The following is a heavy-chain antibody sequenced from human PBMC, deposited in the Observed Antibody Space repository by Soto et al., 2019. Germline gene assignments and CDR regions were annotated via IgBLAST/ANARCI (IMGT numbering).Heavy chain of an antibody. CDR3: ARDGSSSWYQGYHYGMDV. J-gene: IGHJ6*02. D-gene: IGHD6-13*01. Sequence: PVGSLGFSCAVSGFTFSSYGMHWVRQAPGKGLEWVAVIWYDGSNKYYADSVKGRFTISRDNSKNTLYLQMNSLRAEDTAVYYCARDGSSSWYQGYHYGMDVWGQGTTVTVSS. CDR1: GFTFSSYG. V-gene: IGHV3-33*01. CDR2: IWYDGSNK.